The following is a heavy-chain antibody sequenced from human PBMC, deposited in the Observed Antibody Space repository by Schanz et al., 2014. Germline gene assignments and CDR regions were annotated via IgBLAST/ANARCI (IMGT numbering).Heavy chain of an antibody. V-gene: IGHV1-2*02. Sequence: QVQLVQSAAEVKKPGASVKVSCKASGYSFTGYYIHWVRQAPGQGLEWMAWINPNSGDTNYAQRIQGTINMTTATTISTVYMELSRIRSDATAVYYCARERASSIADHWGQGTLLAVSS. CDR3: ARERASSIADH. CDR2: INPNSGDT. J-gene: IGHJ4*02. D-gene: IGHD6-6*01. CDR1: GYSFTGYY.